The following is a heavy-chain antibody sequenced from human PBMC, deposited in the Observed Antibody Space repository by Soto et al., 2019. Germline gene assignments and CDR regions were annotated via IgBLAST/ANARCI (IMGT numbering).Heavy chain of an antibody. CDR3: ARGIKYGDYSRWFDP. D-gene: IGHD4-17*01. CDR1: GFTFSSYA. J-gene: IGHJ5*02. Sequence: SGGSLRLSCAASGFTFSSYAMHWVRQAPGKGLEWVAVISYDGSNKYYADSVKGRFTISRDTSMSTAYMELSSLRSEDTAVYYCARGIKYGDYSRWFDPWGPGTLVTVSS. CDR2: ISYDGSNK. V-gene: IGHV3-30-3*01.